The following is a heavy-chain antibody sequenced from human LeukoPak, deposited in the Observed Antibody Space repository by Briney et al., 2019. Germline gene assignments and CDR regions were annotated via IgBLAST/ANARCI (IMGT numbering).Heavy chain of an antibody. V-gene: IGHV4-34*01. CDR3: ARDDLQLVRRLGGTTEYYYYYYMDV. CDR2: INHSGST. J-gene: IGHJ6*03. CDR1: GGSFSGYY. D-gene: IGHD6-13*01. Sequence: SETLSLTCAVYGGSFSGYYWSWIRQPPGKGLEWIGEINHSGSTKYNPSLKSRVTISVDTSKNQFSLKLSSVTAADTAVYFCARDDLQLVRRLGGTTEYYYYYYMDVWGKGTTVTVSS.